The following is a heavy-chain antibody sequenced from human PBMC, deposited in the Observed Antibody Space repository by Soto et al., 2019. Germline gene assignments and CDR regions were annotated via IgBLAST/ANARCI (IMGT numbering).Heavy chain of an antibody. V-gene: IGHV1-46*01. J-gene: IGHJ4*02. Sequence: QVQLVQSGAEVKKPGASVKISCKTSGYTFAMHYIHWVRQVPGQGLEWMGMINPSDGITSYVQKFQGRVTMTRDTSATTVFLNMSRLTSHYTAVFYCAREDGGGGRRHDFWGQGTLVTVSS. CDR2: INPSDGIT. CDR1: GYTFAMHY. D-gene: IGHD2-15*01. CDR3: AREDGGGGRRHDF.